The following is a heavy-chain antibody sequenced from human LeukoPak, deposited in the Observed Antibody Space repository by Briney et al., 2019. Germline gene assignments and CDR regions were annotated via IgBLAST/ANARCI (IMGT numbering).Heavy chain of an antibody. D-gene: IGHD6-13*01. CDR2: INPNSGGT. CDR3: ARGPVGIAAATDPREPFDY. V-gene: IGHV1-2*04. CDR1: GYTFTGYY. J-gene: IGHJ4*02. Sequence: GASVKVSCKASGYTFTGYYMHWVRQAPGQGLEWMGWINPNSGGTNYAQKFQGWVTMTRDTSISTAYMELSRLRSDDTAVYYCARGPVGIAAATDPREPFDYWAREPWSPSPQ.